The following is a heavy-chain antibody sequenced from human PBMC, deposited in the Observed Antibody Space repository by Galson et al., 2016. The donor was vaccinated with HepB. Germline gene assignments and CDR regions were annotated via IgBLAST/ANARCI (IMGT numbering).Heavy chain of an antibody. D-gene: IGHD5-24*01. Sequence: SETLSLTCTVSGVSITDYFWSWIRQPPGKGLEWIGYIYYSGNTKYNPSLKSRVSMSIDTSKSQISLKVTSVTAADAAVYSCATDRRDGYLDAFDMWGQGTMVTVSS. J-gene: IGHJ3*02. V-gene: IGHV4-59*01. CDR1: GVSITDYF. CDR2: IYYSGNT. CDR3: ATDRRDGYLDAFDM.